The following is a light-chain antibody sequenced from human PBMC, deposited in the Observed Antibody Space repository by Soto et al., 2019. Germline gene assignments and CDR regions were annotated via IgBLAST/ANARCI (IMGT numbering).Light chain of an antibody. CDR1: SGHISYA. Sequence: QPVLTQSPSASASLGASVKFTCTLSSGHISYAIAWHQQQPEKGPRYLMKLNSDGSHSRGDGIPDRFSGSSSGAERYLTISSLQSEDEADYYCQTWGTDIQVFGEGTKLTVL. J-gene: IGLJ3*02. CDR2: LNSDGSH. V-gene: IGLV4-69*01. CDR3: QTWGTDIQV.